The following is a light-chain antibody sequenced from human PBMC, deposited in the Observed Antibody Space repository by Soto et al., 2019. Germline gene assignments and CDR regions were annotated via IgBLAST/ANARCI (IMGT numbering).Light chain of an antibody. CDR2: KAS. V-gene: IGKV1-5*03. CDR3: QQYDTSPLL. CDR1: QSVNSW. J-gene: IGKJ4*01. Sequence: DIQMTQSPSTLSASVGDRVTITCRASQSVNSWLAWYQQKPGKAPKLLLYKASRLESGVPSRFSGSGSGTEFTLTISSLQPDDFGTYYCQQYDTSPLLFGGGTKVDIK.